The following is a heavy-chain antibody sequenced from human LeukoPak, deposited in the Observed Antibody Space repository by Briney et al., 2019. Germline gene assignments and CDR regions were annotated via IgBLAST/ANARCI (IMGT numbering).Heavy chain of an antibody. CDR2: IIPILGIA. J-gene: IGHJ4*02. D-gene: IGHD2-15*01. Sequence: SVKVSCKASGGTFSSYAISWVRQAPGQGLEWMGRIIPILGIANYAQKFQGRVTITADKSTSTAYMELSSLRSEDTAVYYCARSVRLVGAAAQGGLDWGQGTLVTVSS. CDR3: ARSVRLVGAAAQGGLD. V-gene: IGHV1-69*04. CDR1: GGTFSSYA.